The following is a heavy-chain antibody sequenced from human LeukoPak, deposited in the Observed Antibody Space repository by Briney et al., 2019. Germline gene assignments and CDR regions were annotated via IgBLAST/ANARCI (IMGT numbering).Heavy chain of an antibody. CDR1: GYSFTNHW. J-gene: IGHJ5*02. D-gene: IGHD1-7*01. Sequence: GESLKISCKGSGYSFTNHWIGWVRQLPGKGLEWMGIIYADDSDTRYSPSFQGQVTISADKSISTAYLQWSSLRASDTAMYYCARVSGNYFDPWGQGTLVTVSS. CDR3: ARVSGNYFDP. CDR2: IYADDSDT. V-gene: IGHV5-51*01.